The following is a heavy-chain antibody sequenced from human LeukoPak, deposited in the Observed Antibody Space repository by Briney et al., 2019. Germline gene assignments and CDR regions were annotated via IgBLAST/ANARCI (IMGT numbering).Heavy chain of an antibody. V-gene: IGHV4-30-4*08. J-gene: IGHJ4*02. D-gene: IGHD3-3*01. Sequence: PSKTLSLTCTVSGGSISSGDYYWSWIRQPPGKGLEWIGYIYYSGSTYYNPSLKSRVTISVDTSKNQFSLKLSSVTAADTAVYYCARGHNSYDFWSGKRNGYYFDYWGQGTLVTVSS. CDR2: IYYSGST. CDR1: GGSISSGDYY. CDR3: ARGHNSYDFWSGKRNGYYFDY.